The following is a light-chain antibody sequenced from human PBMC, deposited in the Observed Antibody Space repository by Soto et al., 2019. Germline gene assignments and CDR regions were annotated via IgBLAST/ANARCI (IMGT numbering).Light chain of an antibody. J-gene: IGKJ4*01. V-gene: IGKV2-28*01. CDR2: LGS. CDR3: KQALQTPLT. CDR1: QNLLNRNGYNY. Sequence: DIVMTQSPLSLPVTPGEPASISCRSSQNLLNRNGYNYLNWYLQKPGRSPQLLIYLGSNRASGVPERFSGSGSGKDFTLKISRMEADDVGVYYCKQALQTPLTFGGGTKVEIK.